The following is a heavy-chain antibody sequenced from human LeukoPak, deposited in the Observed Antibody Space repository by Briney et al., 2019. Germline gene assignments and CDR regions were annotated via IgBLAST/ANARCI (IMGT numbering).Heavy chain of an antibody. D-gene: IGHD2-15*01. Sequence: SVKVSCKASGYTFTGYYMYWVRQAPGQGLEWMGRINPNSGGTDYAQNFQGRVTMTRDTSISTAYMGLSRLRSDDTAVYYCARGYCSGGTCYLVENWFDPWGQGTLVTVSS. V-gene: IGHV1-2*06. J-gene: IGHJ5*02. CDR3: ARGYCSGGTCYLVENWFDP. CDR2: INPNSGGT. CDR1: GYTFTGYY.